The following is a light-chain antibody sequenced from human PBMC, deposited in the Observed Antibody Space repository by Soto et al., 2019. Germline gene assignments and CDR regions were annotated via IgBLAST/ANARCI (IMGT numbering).Light chain of an antibody. CDR1: SSDVGGYNY. J-gene: IGLJ3*02. V-gene: IGLV2-11*01. Sequence: QSALTQPRSVSGSPGQSVTISCTGTSSDVGGYNYVSWYQHHPGKAPKVMIYDVSKRPSGVPDRFSGSKSGNTASLTISGLQAEDEADYYCQSYDSGLSGHWVFGGGTKLTVL. CDR3: QSYDSGLSGHWV. CDR2: DVS.